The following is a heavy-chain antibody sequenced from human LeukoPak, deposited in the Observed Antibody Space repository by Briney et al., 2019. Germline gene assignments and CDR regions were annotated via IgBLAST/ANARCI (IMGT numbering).Heavy chain of an antibody. V-gene: IGHV4-34*01. CDR2: INHGGST. CDR1: GGSFSGYY. J-gene: IGHJ6*02. D-gene: IGHD2-15*01. CDR3: ARGPYCSGGSCYRGYYYGMDV. Sequence: SETLSLTCAVYGGSFSGYYWSWIRQPPGKGLEWIGEINHGGSTNYNPSLKSRVTISVDTSKNQFSLKLSSVTAADTAVYYCARGPYCSGGSCYRGYYYGMDVWGQGTTVTVSS.